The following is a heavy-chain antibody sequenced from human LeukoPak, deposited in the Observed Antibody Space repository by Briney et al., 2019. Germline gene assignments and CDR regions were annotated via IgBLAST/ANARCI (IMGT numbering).Heavy chain of an antibody. CDR1: GYTFTSYA. V-gene: IGHV1-3*02. J-gene: IGHJ4*02. CDR2: SNAGNGNT. Sequence: EASVKVSCKASGYTFTSYAMHWVRQAPGQRLEWMGWSNAGNGNTKYSQEFQGRVTITRDTSASTAYTELSSLRSEDMAVYYCARGGSDDYGDYTLDYWGQGTLVTVSS. D-gene: IGHD4-17*01. CDR3: ARGGSDDYGDYTLDY.